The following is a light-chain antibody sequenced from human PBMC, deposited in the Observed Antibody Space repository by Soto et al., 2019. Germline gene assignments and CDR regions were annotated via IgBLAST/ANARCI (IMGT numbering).Light chain of an antibody. CDR2: EVN. CDR3: SSYAGANTSYV. V-gene: IGLV2-23*02. Sequence: QSALTQPASVSGSPGQSITISCTGTSSDVGTYTLVSWYQQHPGKAPKLVIYEVNKRPAGVSKRFSGSKSGDTASLTISGLQAADEADYYCSSYAGANTSYVFGTGTKLTVL. CDR1: SSDVGTYTL. J-gene: IGLJ1*01.